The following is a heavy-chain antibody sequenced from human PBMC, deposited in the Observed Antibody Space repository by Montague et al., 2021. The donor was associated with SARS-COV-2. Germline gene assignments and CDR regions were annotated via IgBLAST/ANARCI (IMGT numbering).Heavy chain of an antibody. V-gene: IGHV4-34*01. CDR2: NNFKGIT. CDR3: ARDVGKGFSGYETEGGFDY. J-gene: IGHJ4*02. Sequence: SETLSLTCGVSGGSFIPYAWTWMRQPPGKGLEWIGENNFKGITNYTPSLKSRVTISVDTSKNQFSLKLTSVTAADTAVYWCARDVGKGFSGYETEGGFDYWGQGTLVSVSS. D-gene: IGHD5-12*01. CDR1: GGSFIPYA.